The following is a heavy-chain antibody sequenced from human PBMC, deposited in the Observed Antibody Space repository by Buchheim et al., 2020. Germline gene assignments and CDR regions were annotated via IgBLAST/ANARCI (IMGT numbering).Heavy chain of an antibody. Sequence: QVQLQESGPGLVKPSQTLSLTCTVSGGSISSGSYYWSWIRQPAGKGLEWIGRIYTSGSTNYNPSLTSRVTISVDTSKNQFSLKLSSVTAADTAVYYCARDMDCTNGVCPLDYWGQGTL. D-gene: IGHD2-8*01. V-gene: IGHV4-61*02. CDR3: ARDMDCTNGVCPLDY. CDR1: GGSISSGSYY. J-gene: IGHJ4*02. CDR2: IYTSGST.